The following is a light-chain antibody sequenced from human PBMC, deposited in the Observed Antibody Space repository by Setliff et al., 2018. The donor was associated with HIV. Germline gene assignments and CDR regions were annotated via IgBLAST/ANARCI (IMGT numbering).Light chain of an antibody. CDR1: QTISDY. J-gene: IGKJ4*01. V-gene: IGKV1-39*01. CDR3: QQSFSSPFT. Sequence: DIQMTQSPSSLSASVRDRVTITCRTSQTISDYLNWYQHKPGRAPKLLIYAASTLQSGVPSRFSGSGSGTDFSLTINNLQPEDFATYYCQQSFSSPFTFGGGTKVDIK. CDR2: AAS.